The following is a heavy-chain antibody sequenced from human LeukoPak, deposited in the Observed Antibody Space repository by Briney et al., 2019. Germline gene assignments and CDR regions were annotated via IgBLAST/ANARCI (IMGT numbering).Heavy chain of an antibody. CDR1: GGTFSSYP. J-gene: IGHJ4*02. Sequence: ASVKVSCKVSGGTFSSYPISWVRQAPGQGLEWMGEITPILGEAQNAEKFQGRVTITADEPTSTVYMELTSLRLDDTAMYYCARNSRVASTSGLNYWGQGTLVTVSS. D-gene: IGHD5-12*01. CDR2: ITPILGEA. CDR3: ARNSRVASTSGLNY. V-gene: IGHV1-69*10.